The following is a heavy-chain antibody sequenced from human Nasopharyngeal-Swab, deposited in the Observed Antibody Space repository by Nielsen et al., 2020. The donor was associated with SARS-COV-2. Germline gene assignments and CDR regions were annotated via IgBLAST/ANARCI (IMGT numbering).Heavy chain of an antibody. CDR3: ARDYSSGFDAFDI. Sequence: LSLTCAASGFTFDDYAMHWVRQAPGKGLEWVSGISWNSGSIGHADSVKGRFTISRDNSKNTLYLQMNSLRAEDTAVYYCARDYSSGFDAFDIWGQGTMVTVSS. CDR1: GFTFDDYA. D-gene: IGHD6-19*01. J-gene: IGHJ3*02. V-gene: IGHV3-9*01. CDR2: ISWNSGSI.